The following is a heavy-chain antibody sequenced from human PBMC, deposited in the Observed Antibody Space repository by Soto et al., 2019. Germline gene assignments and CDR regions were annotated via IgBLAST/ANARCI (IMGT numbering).Heavy chain of an antibody. V-gene: IGHV4-59*01. CDR1: GGSISSYY. J-gene: IGHJ4*02. CDR3: ARFSGYFDY. Sequence: SETLSLTCTVSGGSISSYYWSWIRQPPGKGLEWIGYIYYSESTNYNPSLKSRVTISVDTSKNQFSLKLSSVTAADTAVYYCARFSGYFDYWGQGTLVTVSS. D-gene: IGHD6-19*01. CDR2: IYYSEST.